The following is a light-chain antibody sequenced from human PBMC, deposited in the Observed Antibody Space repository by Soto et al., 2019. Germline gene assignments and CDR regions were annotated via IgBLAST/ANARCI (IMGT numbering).Light chain of an antibody. Sequence: QSVLAHPASVSWSPGQSITISCTGTSSDVGGYRYVSWYQQFPDKAPKLMIYEVSNRPSGVSSRFSGSKSGNTASLTISGLQAEDEADYYCSSYTSSGPLVVFGGGTKVTVL. CDR2: EVS. J-gene: IGLJ2*01. V-gene: IGLV2-14*01. CDR3: SSYTSSGPLVV. CDR1: SSDVGGYRY.